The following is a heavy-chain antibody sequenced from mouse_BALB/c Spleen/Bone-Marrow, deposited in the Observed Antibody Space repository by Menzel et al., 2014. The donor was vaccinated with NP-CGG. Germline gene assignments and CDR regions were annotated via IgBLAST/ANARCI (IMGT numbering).Heavy chain of an antibody. J-gene: IGHJ3*01. Sequence: EVKLVESGPDLVKPSQSLSLTCTVTGYSITSGYNCHWIRQFPGNKLEWMGYIHYSGSTDYNPSLKSRISITRDTSKNQFFLQLISVTTEDTATYYCARDYDYPWFAYWGQGTQVTVSA. CDR3: ARDYDYPWFAY. V-gene: IGHV3-1*02. CDR1: GYSITSGYN. D-gene: IGHD2-4*01. CDR2: IHYSGST.